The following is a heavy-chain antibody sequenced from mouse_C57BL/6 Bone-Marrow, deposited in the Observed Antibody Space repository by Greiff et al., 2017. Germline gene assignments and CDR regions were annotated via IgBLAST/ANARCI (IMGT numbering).Heavy chain of an antibody. CDR3: ARGGTVVYYYAMDY. Sequence: VQLQQPGAELVKPGASVKLSCKASGYTFTSYWMHWVKQRPGQGLEWIGMINPNSGSTNYNEKFKSKATLTVDKSSSTAYMQLSSLTSEDSAVYYCARGGTVVYYYAMDYWGQGTSVTVSS. D-gene: IGHD1-1*01. CDR1: GYTFTSYW. V-gene: IGHV1-64*01. J-gene: IGHJ4*01. CDR2: INPNSGST.